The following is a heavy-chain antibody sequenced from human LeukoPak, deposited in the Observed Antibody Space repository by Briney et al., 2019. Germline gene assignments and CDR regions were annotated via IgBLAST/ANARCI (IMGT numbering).Heavy chain of an antibody. J-gene: IGHJ4*02. V-gene: IGHV4-4*07. CDR2: IHTSGST. CDR1: SDSISSYY. Sequence: PSETLSLTCTVSSDSISSYYWSWIRQPAGKGLEWIGRIHTSGSTNYNPSLKSRVTMSVDTSKNQFSLKLTSVTAADTAVYYCARETGSTVFDSWGQGTLVSVSS. D-gene: IGHD4-17*01. CDR3: ARETGSTVFDS.